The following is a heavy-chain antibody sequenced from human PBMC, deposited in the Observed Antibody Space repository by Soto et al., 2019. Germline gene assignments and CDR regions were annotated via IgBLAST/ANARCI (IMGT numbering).Heavy chain of an antibody. CDR3: ARVLYYGSGSYSPYGMDV. Sequence: QVQLVQSGAEVKKPGSSVKVSCKTSGVSFNNNGIGWVRQAPGHGLEWMGGVSPPSRTSNYARKFQGRISITADASTGTVNMELSSLTYEDTAQYYCARVLYYGSGSYSPYGMDVWGQGTTVTVSS. J-gene: IGHJ6*02. CDR2: VSPPSRTS. CDR1: GVSFNNNG. V-gene: IGHV1-69*01. D-gene: IGHD3-10*01.